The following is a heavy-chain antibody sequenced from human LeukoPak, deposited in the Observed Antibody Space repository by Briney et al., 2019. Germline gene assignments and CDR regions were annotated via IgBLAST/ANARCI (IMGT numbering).Heavy chain of an antibody. CDR3: VKATVTSSYFDYFDY. CDR2: ISSNGGNT. J-gene: IGHJ4*02. Sequence: PGGSLRLSCSASGFSFSICSMHWVRQASGKGLEYVSAISSNGGNTNYADSVKGRFTISRDNSKNTLYLQMSSLRAEDTAVYYCVKATVTSSYFDYFDYWGQGTLVTVSS. V-gene: IGHV3-64D*09. D-gene: IGHD4-17*01. CDR1: GFSFSICS.